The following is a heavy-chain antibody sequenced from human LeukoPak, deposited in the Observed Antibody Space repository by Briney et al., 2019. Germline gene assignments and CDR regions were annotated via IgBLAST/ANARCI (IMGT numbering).Heavy chain of an antibody. Sequence: GGSLRLSCAASGFTFSSNAMTWVRQAPGKGLEWVSTIRGNGGGTHYAESLRGRFTISRDNSKNTLYLQINSLRAEDTAVYYCAKDRWIRRISLAGQDYWGQGTLVTVSS. D-gene: IGHD6-19*01. V-gene: IGHV3-23*01. CDR3: AKDRWIRRISLAGQDY. J-gene: IGHJ4*02. CDR2: IRGNGGGT. CDR1: GFTFSSNA.